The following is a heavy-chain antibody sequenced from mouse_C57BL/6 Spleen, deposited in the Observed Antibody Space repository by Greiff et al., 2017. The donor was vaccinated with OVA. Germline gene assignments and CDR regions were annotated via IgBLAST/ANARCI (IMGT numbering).Heavy chain of an antibody. CDR1: GFTFSDYG. Sequence: EVKLVESGGGLVKPGGSLKLSCAASGFTFSDYGTHWVRQAPEKGLEWVAYISSGSSTIYYADTVKGRFTISRDNAKNTLFLQMTSLRSEDTAMYYCARGRYDYLDYWGQGTTLTVSS. D-gene: IGHD2-3*01. CDR3: ARGRYDYLDY. J-gene: IGHJ2*01. V-gene: IGHV5-17*01. CDR2: ISSGSSTI.